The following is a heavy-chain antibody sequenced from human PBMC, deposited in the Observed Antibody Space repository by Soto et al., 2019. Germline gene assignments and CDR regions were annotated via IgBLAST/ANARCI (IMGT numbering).Heavy chain of an antibody. V-gene: IGHV4-30-2*01. J-gene: IGHJ5*02. CDR2: IYHSGYT. D-gene: IGHD1-7*01. CDR1: GGSISSGGYA. Sequence: QMRLQESGSGLVKPSQTLSLTCAVSGGSISSGGYAWNWIRQPPGKGLEWIGYIYHSGYTSYNPSLKTRVTIPVDKSKNHFSLTLSFVTAADTAVYYCARDSLTGNYFDPWGQGTLVTVSS. CDR3: ARDSLTGNYFDP.